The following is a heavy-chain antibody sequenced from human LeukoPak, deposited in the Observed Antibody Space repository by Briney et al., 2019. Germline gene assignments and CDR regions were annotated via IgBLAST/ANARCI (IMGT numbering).Heavy chain of an antibody. D-gene: IGHD5-18*01. Sequence: SQTLSLTCTVSGVSISSSSYYWGWIRQPPGKGLEWIGSIYYSGSTYYNPSLKSRVTISVDTSKNQFSLKLSSVTAADTAVYYCARQGYSYGYRANWFDPWGQGTLVTVSS. CDR3: ARQGYSYGYRANWFDP. CDR2: IYYSGST. CDR1: GVSISSSSYY. J-gene: IGHJ5*02. V-gene: IGHV4-39*01.